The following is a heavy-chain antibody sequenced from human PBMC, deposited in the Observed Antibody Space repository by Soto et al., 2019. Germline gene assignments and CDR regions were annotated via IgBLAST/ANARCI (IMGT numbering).Heavy chain of an antibody. CDR3: ARHNYGSGSTYFDY. CDR1: GGSISSYY. CDR2: IYYSGST. J-gene: IGHJ4*02. D-gene: IGHD3-10*01. V-gene: IGHV4-59*08. Sequence: SETLSLTCTVSGGSISSYYWSWIRQPPGKGLEWIGYIYYSGSTNYNPSLKSRVTISVDTSQNQFSLKLNSMTPADTAVYYCARHNYGSGSTYFDYWGQGTLVTVSS.